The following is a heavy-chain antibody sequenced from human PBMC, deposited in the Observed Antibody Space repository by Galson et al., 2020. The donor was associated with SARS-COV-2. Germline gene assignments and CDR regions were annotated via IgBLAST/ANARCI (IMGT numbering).Heavy chain of an antibody. Sequence: GGSLRLSCEASGFTFSDCTMNWVRQAPGKWPEWVSSISSRSSYIYYADSVKGRFTISRDNTKNSLYLQMNGLGADDTAVYYCARDMGSGTSFKGDTSWFDPWGQGTLVTVSS. V-gene: IGHV3-21*01. CDR2: ISSRSSYI. CDR3: ARDMGSGTSFKGDTSWFDP. CDR1: GFTFSDCT. J-gene: IGHJ5*02. D-gene: IGHD3-10*01.